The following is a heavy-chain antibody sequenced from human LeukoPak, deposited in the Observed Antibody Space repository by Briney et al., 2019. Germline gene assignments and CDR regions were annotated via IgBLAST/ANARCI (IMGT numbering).Heavy chain of an antibody. J-gene: IGHJ3*02. D-gene: IGHD3-10*01. V-gene: IGHV3-30*18. CDR3: AKGVWVVRGVIGDAFDI. CDR1: GFTFSSYG. CDR2: ISYDGSNR. Sequence: PGRSLRLSCAASGFTFSSYGMHWVRQAPGKGLEWVAVISYDGSNRYYADSVKGRFTISRDNSKNTLYLQMSSLRAEDTAVYYCAKGVWVVRGVIGDAFDIWGQGTMVTVSS.